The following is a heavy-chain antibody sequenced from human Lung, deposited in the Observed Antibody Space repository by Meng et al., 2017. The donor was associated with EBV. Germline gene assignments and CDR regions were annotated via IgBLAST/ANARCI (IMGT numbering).Heavy chain of an antibody. J-gene: IGHJ3*01. Sequence: QVQLQESGPGRVNPSGTMSLSCAVSGYSVSTSAWWIWVRQPPGKGLEWLGEIYHTGRSNYNPSLKSRVTMSVDKSKNQFSLELTSVTAADTAVYYCARDPPGHCTGGYCYDAFDVWGRGTVVTVSS. CDR2: IYHTGRS. D-gene: IGHD2-8*02. CDR3: ARDPPGHCTGGYCYDAFDV. V-gene: IGHV4-4*02. CDR1: GYSVSTSAW.